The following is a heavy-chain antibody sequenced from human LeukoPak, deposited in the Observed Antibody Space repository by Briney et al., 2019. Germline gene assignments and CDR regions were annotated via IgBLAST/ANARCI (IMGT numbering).Heavy chain of an antibody. V-gene: IGHV3-74*01. CDR3: AKLGGNYGSGSYQAFDI. D-gene: IGHD3-10*01. Sequence: GGSLRLSCVASEFTFSNYWIHWVRQAPGKGLVWVSRIRGDGIVTNYADSVEGRFTVSRDNSKNTLYLQMNSLRAEDTAVYYCAKLGGNYGSGSYQAFDIWGQGTMVTVSS. CDR2: IRGDGIVT. J-gene: IGHJ3*02. CDR1: EFTFSNYW.